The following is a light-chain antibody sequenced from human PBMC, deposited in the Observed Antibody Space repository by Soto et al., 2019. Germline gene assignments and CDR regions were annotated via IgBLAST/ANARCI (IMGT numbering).Light chain of an antibody. V-gene: IGLV2-23*02. CDR1: SSDFGNYNL. J-gene: IGLJ1*01. CDR3: CSFTSSNTHV. CDR2: EVN. Sequence: QSALTQPASVSGSPGQSITISCTGTSSDFGNYNLVSWYQQHPGKVPKLILFEVNKRPSGVSGRFSGSKSGNTASLTISGLQAEDEADYYCCSFTSSNTHVFGTGTQLPS.